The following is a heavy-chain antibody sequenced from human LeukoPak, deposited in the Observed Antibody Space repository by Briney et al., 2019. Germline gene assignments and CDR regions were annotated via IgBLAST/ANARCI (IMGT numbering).Heavy chain of an antibody. J-gene: IGHJ4*02. CDR1: GFTFSSHG. D-gene: IGHD5-24*01. V-gene: IGHV3-30*18. Sequence: GMSLRLSCAASGFTFSSHGMHWVRQAPGKGLEWVAVISYDENNKYYADSVKGRFTTSRDTSKNTVYLQMNSLRAEDTAVYYCAKDQQQMAYVFDYWGQGTLVTVSS. CDR3: AKDQQQMAYVFDY. CDR2: ISYDENNK.